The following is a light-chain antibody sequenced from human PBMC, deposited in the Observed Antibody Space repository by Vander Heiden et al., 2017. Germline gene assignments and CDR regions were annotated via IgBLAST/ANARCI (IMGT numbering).Light chain of an antibody. CDR3: QHSDSPPYI. Sequence: DIQMTQSPSSLSASVGDRVTITCRASQSISTYLHWYQQKPGKAPNLLIYGASSLQSGVPSRFSGSGSGTDFTLTISRLQPEDFATYYCQHSDSPPYIFGLGTNLDIK. V-gene: IGKV1-39*01. CDR2: GAS. J-gene: IGKJ2*01. CDR1: QSISTY.